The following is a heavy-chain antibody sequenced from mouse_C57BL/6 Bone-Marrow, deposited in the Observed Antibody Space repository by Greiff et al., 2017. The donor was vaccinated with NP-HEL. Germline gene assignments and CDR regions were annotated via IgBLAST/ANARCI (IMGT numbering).Heavy chain of an antibody. D-gene: IGHD1-1*01. CDR2: IDPENGDT. J-gene: IGHJ4*01. V-gene: IGHV14-4*01. CDR3: TTLLLEYAMDY. CDR1: GFNIKDDY. Sequence: VQLQQSGAELVRPGASVKLSCTASGFNIKDDYMHWVKQRPEQGLEWIGWIDPENGDTESASKFQGKATITADTSSNTAYLQLSSLTSEDTAVYYCTTLLLEYAMDYWGQGTSVTVSS.